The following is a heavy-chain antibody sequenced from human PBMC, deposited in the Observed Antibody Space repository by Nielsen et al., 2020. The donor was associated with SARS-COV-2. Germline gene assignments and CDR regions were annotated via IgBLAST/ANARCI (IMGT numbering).Heavy chain of an antibody. Sequence: GESLKISCAASGFTFSSYAMSWVRQAPGKGLEWVSAISGSGGSTYYADSVKGRFTISRDNAKNSLYLQMNSLRAEDTALYHCARNELGYYGSGKDYWGQGTLVTVSS. CDR3: ARNELGYYGSGKDY. CDR1: GFTFSSYA. D-gene: IGHD3-10*01. CDR2: ISGSGGST. J-gene: IGHJ4*02. V-gene: IGHV3-23*01.